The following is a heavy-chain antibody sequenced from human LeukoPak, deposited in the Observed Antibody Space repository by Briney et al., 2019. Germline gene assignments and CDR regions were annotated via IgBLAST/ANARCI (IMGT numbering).Heavy chain of an antibody. CDR1: GFCFGGAW. Sequence: PGGSLRLSCATSGFCFGGAWLSWVRQAPGKGLEWIGRIQHGGTTHYAAPLSGRFTISRDDSKATLYLHMNNLKTEDTAIYYCTTVTHFYLGGQGILVTVSS. V-gene: IGHV3-15*05. CDR2: IQHGGTT. J-gene: IGHJ4*02. D-gene: IGHD2/OR15-2a*01. CDR3: TTVTHFYL.